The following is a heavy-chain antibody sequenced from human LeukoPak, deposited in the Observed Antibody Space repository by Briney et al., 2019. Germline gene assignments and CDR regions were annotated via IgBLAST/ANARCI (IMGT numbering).Heavy chain of an antibody. CDR3: ARSGSGYSPVDY. J-gene: IGHJ4*02. D-gene: IGHD3-22*01. Sequence: PSETLSLTCTVSGGSISSFYWSWIRQPPGKGLEWFGYISYSGSTNYNPSLKSRVTISVDTSKNQFSLKLSSVTAADTAVYYCARSGSGYSPVDYWGQGTLVTVSS. V-gene: IGHV4-59*01. CDR2: ISYSGST. CDR1: GGSISSFY.